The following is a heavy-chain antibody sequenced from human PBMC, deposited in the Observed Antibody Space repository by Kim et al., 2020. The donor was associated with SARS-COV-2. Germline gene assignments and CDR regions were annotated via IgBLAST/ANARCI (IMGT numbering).Heavy chain of an antibody. J-gene: IGHJ5*02. CDR3: ARGSLVTPFLTNWFDP. CDR2: IYYSGST. Sequence: SETLSLTCTVSGGSISSGGYYWSWIRQHPGKGLEWIGYIYYSGSTYYNPSLKSRVTISVDTSKNQFSLKLSSVTAADTAVYYCARGSLVTPFLTNWFDPWGQGTLVTVSS. V-gene: IGHV4-31*03. CDR1: GGSISSGGYY. D-gene: IGHD2-21*02.